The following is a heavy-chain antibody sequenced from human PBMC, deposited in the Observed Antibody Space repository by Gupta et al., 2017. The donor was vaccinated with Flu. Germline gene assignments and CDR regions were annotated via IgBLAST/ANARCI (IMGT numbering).Heavy chain of an antibody. CDR3: AKGLTIYYYYALDV. Sequence: EVQLVESGGGLVQPGGSLRLSCAASGFSFDDYAMHWVRQAPGKGLEWVSGINWNSGALAYADCGKGRVTISKDNAKDSLYLQMNSLTSDDTALYYCAKGLTIYYYYALDVWGKGTTGTVSP. CDR2: INWNSGAL. J-gene: IGHJ6*04. D-gene: IGHD6-19*01. CDR1: GFSFDDYA. V-gene: IGHV3-9*01.